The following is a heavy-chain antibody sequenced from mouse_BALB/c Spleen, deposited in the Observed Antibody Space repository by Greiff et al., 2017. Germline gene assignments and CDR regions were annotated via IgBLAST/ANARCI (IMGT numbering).Heavy chain of an antibody. J-gene: IGHJ4*01. Sequence: EVQLQQSGPELVKPGASVKMSCKASGYTFTSYVMHWVKQKPGQGLEWIGYIIPYNDGTKYNEKFIGKATLTSDNTSSTAYMELSSLTSEDSAVYYYSGSGSSYNYAMDYWGQGTSVTVSS. CDR1: GYTFTSYV. CDR3: SGSGSSYNYAMDY. CDR2: IIPYNDGT. V-gene: IGHV1-14*01. D-gene: IGHD1-1*01.